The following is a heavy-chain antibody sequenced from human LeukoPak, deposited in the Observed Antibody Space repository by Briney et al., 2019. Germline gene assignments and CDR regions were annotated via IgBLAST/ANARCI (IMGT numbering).Heavy chain of an antibody. CDR1: GYNFSSYW. D-gene: IGHD3-16*01. Sequence: GESLKISCKASGYNFSSYWIGWVRQMPGKGLEWVGNIYPGDSATRYSPSFQGQVTISADKSIRTAYLLWSSLKASDTAMYYCSTWDIHLKGGGFDYWGQGTQVTVSS. J-gene: IGHJ4*02. V-gene: IGHV5-51*01. CDR2: IYPGDSAT. CDR3: STWDIHLKGGGFDY.